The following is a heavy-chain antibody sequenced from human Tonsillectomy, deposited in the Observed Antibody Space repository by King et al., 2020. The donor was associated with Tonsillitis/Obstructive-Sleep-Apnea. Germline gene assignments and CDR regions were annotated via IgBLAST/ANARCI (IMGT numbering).Heavy chain of an antibody. V-gene: IGHV4-34*01. Sequence: VQLPQWGAGLLKPSETLSLTCAVYGGSFSGYYWSWIRQPPGKGLEWIGEINHSGSTNYNPSLKSRVTISVDTSKNQFSLKLSSVTAADTAVYYCARVDIVVVPAALYYFDYWGPGTLVTVSS. CDR3: ARVDIVVVPAALYYFDY. CDR2: INHSGST. D-gene: IGHD2-2*03. J-gene: IGHJ4*02. CDR1: GGSFSGYY.